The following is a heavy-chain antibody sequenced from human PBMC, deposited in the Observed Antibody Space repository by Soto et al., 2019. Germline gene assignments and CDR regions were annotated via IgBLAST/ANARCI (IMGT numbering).Heavy chain of an antibody. CDR2: IWYDGSNK. CDR3: ARDSGYSDY. CDR1: GFIFSNFA. V-gene: IGHV3-33*01. D-gene: IGHD1-26*01. J-gene: IGHJ4*02. Sequence: QVQLVESGGGVVQPGTSLRLSCAASGFIFSNFAMYWVRQAPGKGLEWVAVIWYDGSNKYYADSVKGRFTISRDNSKNTLSLQMNSLRAEDTAVYYCARDSGYSDYWGQGTLVTVSS.